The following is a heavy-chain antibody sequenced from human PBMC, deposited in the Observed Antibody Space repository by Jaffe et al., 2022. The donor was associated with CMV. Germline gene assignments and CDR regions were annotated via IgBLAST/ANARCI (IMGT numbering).Heavy chain of an antibody. D-gene: IGHD2-2*01. V-gene: IGHV1-3*01. CDR1: GYIFTGHT. CDR2: INAGNGNT. CDR3: ARVGGVPAAMPWGAFDV. Sequence: QVQLVQSGAEVKKPGASVMVSCKASGYIFTGHTIHWVHQAPGQGLEWMGWINAGNGNTKYSQKFQGRVTFTRDTSASTAYMELSGLRFEDTALYYCARVGGVPAAMPWGAFDVWGQGTMVTVSS. J-gene: IGHJ3*01.